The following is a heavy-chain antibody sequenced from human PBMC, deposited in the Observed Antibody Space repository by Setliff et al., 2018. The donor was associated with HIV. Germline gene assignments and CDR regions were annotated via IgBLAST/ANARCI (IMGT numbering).Heavy chain of an antibody. CDR1: GGSISSGNYY. D-gene: IGHD3-10*01. CDR2: FYTSGTI. CDR3: ARGRFHRLHRPYSGSGSLGIQYFDY. J-gene: IGHJ4*02. Sequence: PSETLSLTCTVSGGSISSGNYYWNWIRQPAGKGLEWIGRFYTSGTIDYNPSLKSRVTISRDTSKNQFSLKLSSVTAADTAVFYCARGRFHRLHRPYSGSGSLGIQYFDYWGQGTLVTVSS. V-gene: IGHV4-61*02.